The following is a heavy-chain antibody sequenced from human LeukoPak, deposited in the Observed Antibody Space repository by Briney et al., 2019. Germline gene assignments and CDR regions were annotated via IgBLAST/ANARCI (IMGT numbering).Heavy chain of an antibody. CDR1: GGSFSGYY. CDR3: ARGGFWSGFSFDY. J-gene: IGHJ4*02. Sequence: SETLSLTCAVYGGSFSGYYWSWIRQPPVKGLEWIGEINHSGSTNYNPSLKSRVTISVDTSKNQFSLKLSSVTAADTAVYYCARGGFWSGFSFDYWGQGTLVTVSS. D-gene: IGHD3-3*01. CDR2: INHSGST. V-gene: IGHV4-34*01.